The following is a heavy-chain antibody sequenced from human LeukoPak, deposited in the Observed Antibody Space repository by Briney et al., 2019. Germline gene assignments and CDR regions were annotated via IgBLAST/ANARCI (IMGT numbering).Heavy chain of an antibody. CDR1: GGSFSGYY. J-gene: IGHJ5*02. Sequence: SETLSLTCAVYGGSFSGYYWSWIRQPPGKGLEWIGEINHSGSTNYNPSLKSRVTISVDTSKNQFSLKLSSVTAADTAVYYCARGVLVYSCSPNWFDPWGQGTLVTVSS. V-gene: IGHV4-34*01. CDR2: INHSGST. CDR3: ARGVLVYSCSPNWFDP. D-gene: IGHD6-13*01.